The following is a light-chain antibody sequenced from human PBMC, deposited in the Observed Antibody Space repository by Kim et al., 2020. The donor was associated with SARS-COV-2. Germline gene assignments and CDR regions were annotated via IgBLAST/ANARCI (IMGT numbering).Light chain of an antibody. Sequence: GQSVTISCTGTSSDVGAYDYVSWYQQHPGKAPNLMIYDVSRRPSGVPDRFSGSKSGNTASLTVSGLQAEDEADYHCCSYAGTYTVIFGGGTQLTVL. CDR2: DVS. CDR3: CSYAGTYTVI. V-gene: IGLV2-11*03. CDR1: SSDVGAYDY. J-gene: IGLJ2*01.